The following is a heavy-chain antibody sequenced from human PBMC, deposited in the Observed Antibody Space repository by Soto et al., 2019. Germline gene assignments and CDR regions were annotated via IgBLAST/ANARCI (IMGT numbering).Heavy chain of an antibody. Sequence: PGGSLNLSCAASGFTFGDFAMSWVRQAPGKGLEWVASISASSRSTYYADSVRGRFSISRDNSKNTLVLQMKILTAADTALYFCAKNYYESGSYYLFDAWGQGTQVTVSS. V-gene: IGHV3-23*01. CDR2: ISASSRST. CDR1: GFTFGDFA. J-gene: IGHJ5*02. CDR3: AKNYYESGSYYLFDA. D-gene: IGHD3-10*01.